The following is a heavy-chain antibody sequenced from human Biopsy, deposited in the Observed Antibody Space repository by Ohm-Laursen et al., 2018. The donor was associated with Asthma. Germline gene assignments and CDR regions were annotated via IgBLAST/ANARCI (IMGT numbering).Heavy chain of an antibody. CDR2: GGSYYDGGLK. CDR1: GFTFRSYA. J-gene: IGHJ4*02. CDR3: ARDVMEWYFPAFDF. D-gene: IGHD3-3*01. Sequence: SLRLSCAASGFTFRSYAMHWVRQAPGKGLVWVAVGGSYYDGGLKYYADSVNGRFTVSRDDSKNTLYLQMNSLRPDDTAVYYCARDVMEWYFPAFDFWGQGTLVTVSS. V-gene: IGHV3-30-3*01.